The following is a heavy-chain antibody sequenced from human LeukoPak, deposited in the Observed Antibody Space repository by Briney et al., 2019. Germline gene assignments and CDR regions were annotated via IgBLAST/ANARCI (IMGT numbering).Heavy chain of an antibody. CDR1: GFTVSSNY. CDR2: IYSGGST. V-gene: IGHV3-66*01. Sequence: GSLRLSCAASGFTVSSNYMSWVRQAPGKGLEWVSVIYSGGSTYYSDSVKGRFTISRDNSKNTLYLQMNSLRAEDTAVYYCARVGRDGYIGRVDFDYWGQGTLVTVSS. D-gene: IGHD5-12*01. J-gene: IGHJ4*02. CDR3: ARVGRDGYIGRVDFDY.